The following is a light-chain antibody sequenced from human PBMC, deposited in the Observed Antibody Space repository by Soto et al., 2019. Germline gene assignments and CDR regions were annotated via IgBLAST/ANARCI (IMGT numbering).Light chain of an antibody. V-gene: IGLV1-47*02. Sequence: QLVLPQPPSASGTPGQRVTISCSGSTSNIGSYYVYWYQQLPGTAPKLLISSDNQRPSGVPDRFSGSKSGTSASLAISGLRSEDEGDYYCAAWDDSLSVVVFGGGTKLTVL. J-gene: IGLJ2*01. CDR3: AAWDDSLSVVV. CDR2: SDN. CDR1: TSNIGSYY.